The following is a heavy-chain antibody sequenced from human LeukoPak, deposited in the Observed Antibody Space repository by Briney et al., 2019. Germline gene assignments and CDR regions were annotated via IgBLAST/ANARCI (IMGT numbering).Heavy chain of an antibody. CDR3: ARARCYGSNTPRAFDY. CDR1: SVTISGYY. CDR2: ISYSGSS. V-gene: IGHV4-59*01. D-gene: IGHD4/OR15-4a*01. Sequence: SESLSLTCAVSSVTISGYYWSWIRQPPGKGLECIGDISYSGSSNYNPSLKSGLSISVDAYKNQFDLNLSSVTAADTAAYYCARARCYGSNTPRAFDYWGQGTLVTVSS. J-gene: IGHJ4*02.